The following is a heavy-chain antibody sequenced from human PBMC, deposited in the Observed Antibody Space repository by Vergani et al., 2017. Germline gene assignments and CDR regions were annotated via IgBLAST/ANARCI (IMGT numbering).Heavy chain of an antibody. CDR1: GDSVISTDYH. CDR3: ASKRGAGRAVYCNSYDF. D-gene: IGHD6-19*01. CDR2: MDYSGST. Sequence: QVQLQESAPGLVKPSETLSLTCTVSGDSVISTDYHWGWIRQPPGKGLEWIGSMDYSGSTYYNPSLESRIPISFETPKNQFSLRLTSVTAADTAVYYCASKRGAGRAVYCNSYDFWGPGTLVGVSS. V-gene: IGHV4-39*01. J-gene: IGHJ4*02.